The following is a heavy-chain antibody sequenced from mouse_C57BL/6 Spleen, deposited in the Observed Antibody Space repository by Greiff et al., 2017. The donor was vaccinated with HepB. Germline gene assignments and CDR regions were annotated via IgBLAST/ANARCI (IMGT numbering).Heavy chain of an antibody. CDR1: GYAFTNYL. J-gene: IGHJ2*01. D-gene: IGHD1-1*01. Sequence: QVQLQQSGAELVRPGTSVKVSCKASGYAFTNYLIEWVKQRPGQGLEWIGVINPGSGGTNYNEKFKGKATLTADKSSSTAYMQLSSLTSEDSAVYCCARKGDYYGSSYYFDYWGQGTTLTVSS. CDR3: ARKGDYYGSSYYFDY. CDR2: INPGSGGT. V-gene: IGHV1-54*01.